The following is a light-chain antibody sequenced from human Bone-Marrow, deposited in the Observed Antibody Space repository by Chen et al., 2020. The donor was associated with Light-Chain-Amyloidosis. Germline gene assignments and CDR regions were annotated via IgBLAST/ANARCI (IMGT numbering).Light chain of an antibody. CDR1: QSLLHSNGYNY. CDR2: LGS. V-gene: IGKV2-28*01. CDR3: LQALQAPLT. Sequence: DIVVTQSPVYLPVSPGEPASISCSSSQSLLHSNGYNYLEWYLQKPGQSPQLLIFLGSNRASGVPDRFNGSGSGTDFTLKITTVEAEDVGVYYCLQALQAPLTFGGGTKEDIK. J-gene: IGKJ4*01.